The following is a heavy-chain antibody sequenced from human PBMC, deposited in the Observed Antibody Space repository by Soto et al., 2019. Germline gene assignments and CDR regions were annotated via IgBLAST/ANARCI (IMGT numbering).Heavy chain of an antibody. CDR1: GFTFSTYA. Sequence: EVQLLESGGGLVQPGGSLRLSCGVSGFTFSTYAMSWVRQAPGKGLEWVSAISGSGNKTFYADSVKGRFTISRDNSKNTLLLNMSSLGVEDRAVYYGVRGGRLPFDLWGQETLVTVSS. D-gene: IGHD3-16*01. CDR3: VRGGRLPFDL. V-gene: IGHV3-23*01. J-gene: IGHJ4*02. CDR2: ISGSGNKT.